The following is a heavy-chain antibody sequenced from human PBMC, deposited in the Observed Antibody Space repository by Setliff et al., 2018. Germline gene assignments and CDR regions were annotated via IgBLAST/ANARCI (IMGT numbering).Heavy chain of an antibody. CDR3: ARTCSGSGCYAGLES. Sequence: PGGSLRLSCVASGFTFSDHYMDWVRQAPGKGLEWVSSISSSSSYIFYADSVKGRFTISRDNSKNTLYLQMNSLRPEDTAVYYCARTCSGSGCYAGLESWGQGTPVPSPQ. CDR1: GFTFSDHY. J-gene: IGHJ4*02. CDR2: ISSSSSYI. D-gene: IGHD2-15*01. V-gene: IGHV3-21*01.